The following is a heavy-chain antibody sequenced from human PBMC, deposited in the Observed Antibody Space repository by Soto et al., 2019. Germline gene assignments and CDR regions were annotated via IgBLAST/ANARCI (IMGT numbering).Heavy chain of an antibody. V-gene: IGHV1-2*02. CDR1: GYPVTAYY. J-gene: IGHJ3*02. Sequence: QLHLVQSGAVVKKPGASVTVSCSASGYPVTAYYMHWVRQAPGRGLEWMGGINPATGAAKYTQTFQGRVTMTRDTSTGTVFMELSGLTSEDTAVFYCARGGGVGVAGSAAFDMWGQGTLVIVSS. D-gene: IGHD3-3*01. CDR3: ARGGGVGVAGSAAFDM. CDR2: INPATGAA.